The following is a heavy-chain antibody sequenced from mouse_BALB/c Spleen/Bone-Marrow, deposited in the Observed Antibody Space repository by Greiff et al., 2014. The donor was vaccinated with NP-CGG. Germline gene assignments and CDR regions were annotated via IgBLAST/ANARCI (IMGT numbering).Heavy chain of an antibody. CDR3: ARDYYGSSYGFAY. Sequence: EVKLVESGPDLVKPGASMKISCKASGYSFTGYTMNWVKQSHGKSLEWIGLINPYNGGTSYNQKFKGKATLTVDKSSSTAYMELLSLTSEDSAVYYCARDYYGSSYGFAYWGQGTLVTVSA. CDR1: GYSFTGYT. V-gene: IGHV1-18*01. D-gene: IGHD1-1*01. CDR2: INPYNGGT. J-gene: IGHJ3*01.